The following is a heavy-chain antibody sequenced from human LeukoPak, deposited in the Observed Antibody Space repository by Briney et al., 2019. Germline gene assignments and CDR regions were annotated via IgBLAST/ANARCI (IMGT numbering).Heavy chain of an antibody. D-gene: IGHD3-22*01. J-gene: IGHJ5*02. CDR1: GGFISSYY. V-gene: IGHV4-4*07. CDR2: IYTSGST. CDR3: ARGARGYYYDSSGYYYANWFDP. Sequence: PSETLSLTCTVSGGFISSYYWSWIRQPAGKGLEWIGRIYTSGSTNYNPSLKSRVTMSVDTSKNQFSLKLSSVTAADTAVYYCARGARGYYYDSSGYYYANWFDPWGQGTLVTVSS.